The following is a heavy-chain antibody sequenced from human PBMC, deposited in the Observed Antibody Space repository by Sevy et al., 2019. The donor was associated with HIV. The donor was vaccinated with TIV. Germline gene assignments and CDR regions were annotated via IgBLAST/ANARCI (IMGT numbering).Heavy chain of an antibody. CDR1: GYIFTSYY. J-gene: IGHJ1*01. D-gene: IGHD3-10*01. CDR2: INPNGGST. Sequence: ASVKVSCKASGYIFTSYYMHWVRQAPGQGLEWMGIINPNGGSTSYAQKFQGRVTMTRDTSTSTVYMELSSLRSEDTAVYYCARDRGVTMVPQRWGQDTLVTVSS. CDR3: ARDRGVTMVPQR. V-gene: IGHV1-46*03.